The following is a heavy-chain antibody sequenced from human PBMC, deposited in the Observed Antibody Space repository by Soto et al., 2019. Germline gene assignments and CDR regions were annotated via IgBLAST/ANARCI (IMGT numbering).Heavy chain of an antibody. CDR2: IIPIFGTA. Sequence: GASVKVSCKASGGTFSSYAISWVRQAPGQGLEWMGGIIPIFGTANYAQKFQGRVTITADESTSTAYMELSSLRSEDTAVYYCASSRPPLWFFDYWGQGTLVTVSS. J-gene: IGHJ4*02. D-gene: IGHD3-10*01. CDR3: ASSRPPLWFFDY. CDR1: GGTFSSYA. V-gene: IGHV1-69*13.